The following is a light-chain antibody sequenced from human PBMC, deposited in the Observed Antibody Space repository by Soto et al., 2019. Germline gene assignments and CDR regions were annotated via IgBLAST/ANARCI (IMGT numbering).Light chain of an antibody. CDR3: QQYYYWPLT. V-gene: IGKV3-15*01. CDR1: RSVGRS. J-gene: IGKJ4*01. CDR2: GAS. Sequence: EIVMTQSPATLSVSPGERVTLSCRASRSVGRSLAWYQKKAGQAPRLLIYGASTRATGTPVRFSGSGSGTEFTLTISSLQSEYFAVYYCQQYYYWPLTFGGGTRWIS.